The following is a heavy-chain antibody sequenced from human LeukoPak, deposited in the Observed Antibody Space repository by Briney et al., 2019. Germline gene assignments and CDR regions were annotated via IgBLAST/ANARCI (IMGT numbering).Heavy chain of an antibody. D-gene: IGHD2-15*01. CDR1: GGSISSSSYY. J-gene: IGHJ3*02. CDR3: ARYDDCSGGSCYPTEAFDI. V-gene: IGHV4-61*01. Sequence: SETLSLTCTVSGGSISSSSYYWSWIRQPPGKGLEWIGYIYYSGSTNYNPSLKSRVTISVDTSKNQFSLKLSSVTAADTAVYYCARYDDCSGGSCYPTEAFDIWGQGTMVTVSS. CDR2: IYYSGST.